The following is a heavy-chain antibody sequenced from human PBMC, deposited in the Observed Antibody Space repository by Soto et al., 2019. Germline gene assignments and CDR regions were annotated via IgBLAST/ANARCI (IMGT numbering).Heavy chain of an antibody. D-gene: IGHD3-3*01. CDR1: GGSISTGGYY. Sequence: SETLSLTCTVSGGSISTGGYYWSWIRQYPGKGLEWLGYIDGSGYTFYNPSLQSRLTLSMDTSKNQFSLKLSSATAADTAVYFCARKQAGFFYGIDYWGHGTLVTVSS. CDR2: IDGSGYT. V-gene: IGHV4-31*03. CDR3: ARKQAGFFYGIDY. J-gene: IGHJ4*01.